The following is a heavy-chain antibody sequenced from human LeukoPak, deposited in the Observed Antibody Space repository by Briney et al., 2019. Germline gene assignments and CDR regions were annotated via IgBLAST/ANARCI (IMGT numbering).Heavy chain of an antibody. Sequence: SETLSLTCNVSGASISSYYWSWIRQPPGKELEWIGYIYYSGSTSYNPSLTSRVTMSVDTSKNQFSLNLTAVTAADTAVYYCARNFDTSGYYVFFDYWGQGALVTVSS. CDR3: ARNFDTSGYYVFFDY. CDR1: GASISSYY. V-gene: IGHV4-59*01. CDR2: IYYSGST. D-gene: IGHD3-22*01. J-gene: IGHJ4*02.